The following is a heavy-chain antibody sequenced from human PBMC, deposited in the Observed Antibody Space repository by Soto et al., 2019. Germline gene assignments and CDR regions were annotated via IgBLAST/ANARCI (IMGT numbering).Heavy chain of an antibody. D-gene: IGHD2-15*01. Sequence: RRLSCAASGFTFSNYAMSWVRQAPGKGLEWVSTISGRRGNTYYADSVKGRFTISRDNSRNTLYLQMDSLRVEDSAVYSCAKAGCSGGTCYLYYFDYWGQGALVTVSS. V-gene: IGHV3-23*01. CDR1: GFTFSNYA. J-gene: IGHJ4*02. CDR2: ISGRRGNT. CDR3: AKAGCSGGTCYLYYFDY.